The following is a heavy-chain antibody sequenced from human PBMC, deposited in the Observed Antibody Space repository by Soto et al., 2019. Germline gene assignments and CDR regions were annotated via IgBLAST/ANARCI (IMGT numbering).Heavy chain of an antibody. V-gene: IGHV3-53*02. J-gene: IGHJ5*02. Sequence: EVQLVETGGGLIQPGGSLRLSCAGSGFAVSSNYMSWVRQAPGKGLEWVSVIYSDGSTYYADSVKGRFTISRDNSKNSLYLQMNSLRAEDTAVYYCARVGRQQVDGWFDTWGQGTLVTVCS. CDR2: IYSDGST. CDR3: ARVGRQQVDGWFDT. D-gene: IGHD3-10*01. CDR1: GFAVSSNY.